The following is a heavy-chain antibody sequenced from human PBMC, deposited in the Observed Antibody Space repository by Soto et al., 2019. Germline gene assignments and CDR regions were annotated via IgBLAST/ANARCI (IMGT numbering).Heavy chain of an antibody. V-gene: IGHV3-30-3*01. CDR2: ISYDGSNK. CDR1: GFTFSSYA. J-gene: IGHJ6*02. D-gene: IGHD5-12*01. CDR3: ARDYYRFNSGYGFSMDV. Sequence: GGSLRLSCAASGFTFSSYAMHWVRQAPGKGLEWVAVISYDGSNKYYADSVKGRFTVSRDNSKNTLYLQMNSLRAEDTAVYYCARDYYRFNSGYGFSMDVWGQGTTVTVSS.